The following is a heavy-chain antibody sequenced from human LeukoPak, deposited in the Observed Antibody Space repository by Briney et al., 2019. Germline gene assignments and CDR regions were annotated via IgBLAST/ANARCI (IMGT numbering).Heavy chain of an antibody. J-gene: IGHJ4*02. CDR3: ARVFKGEVAGPILAIDY. D-gene: IGHD6-19*01. CDR2: IHHSGII. Sequence: SSETLSLTCAVSGGSISSTNWWSWVRQPPGQGLEWIGEIHHSGIINYNPSLKSRVTISVDKSKNQFSLKLNSVTAADTAVYYCARVFKGEVAGPILAIDYWGQGTLVTVSS. V-gene: IGHV4-4*02. CDR1: GGSISSTNW.